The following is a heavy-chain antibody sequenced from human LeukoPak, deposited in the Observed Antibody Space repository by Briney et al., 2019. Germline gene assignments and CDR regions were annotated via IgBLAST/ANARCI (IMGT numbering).Heavy chain of an antibody. CDR2: ISGDSNII. D-gene: IGHD1-7*01. Sequence: PGGSLRLSCTASGFTFRSFEMNWVRQAPGKGLEWVSYISGDSNIIYYADSVKGRFSISRDNAKNSVYLQLDSLRAEDTAIYYCARKTPGTTYFDYWGQGILVTVSS. V-gene: IGHV3-48*03. CDR1: GFTFRSFE. CDR3: ARKTPGTTYFDY. J-gene: IGHJ4*02.